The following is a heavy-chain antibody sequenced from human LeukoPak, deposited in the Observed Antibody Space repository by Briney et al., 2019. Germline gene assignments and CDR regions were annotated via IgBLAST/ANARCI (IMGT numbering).Heavy chain of an antibody. CDR2: ISSSSSYI. J-gene: IGHJ3*02. V-gene: IGHV3-21*01. Sequence: GGSLRLSCAASGFTFSSYSMNWVRQAPGKGLEWVSSISSSSSYIYYADSVKGRFTISRDNAKNSLYLQMNSLRAEDTAVYYCARDIYRGHGSGSYFDAFDIWGQGTMVTVSS. D-gene: IGHD3-10*01. CDR1: GFTFSSYS. CDR3: ARDIYRGHGSGSYFDAFDI.